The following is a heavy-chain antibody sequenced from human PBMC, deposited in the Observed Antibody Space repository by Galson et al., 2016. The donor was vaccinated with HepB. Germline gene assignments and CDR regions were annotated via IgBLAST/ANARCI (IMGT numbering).Heavy chain of an antibody. J-gene: IGHJ4*02. CDR3: AEDPVVQADWYYFDY. CDR2: ISYDGRNK. CDR1: GFTFSNYG. V-gene: IGHV3-30*18. D-gene: IGHD3-22*01. Sequence: SLRLSCAASGFTFSNYGMHWVRQAPGKGLEWVAIISYDGRNKYYADSVKGRFTISRDNSKNTLYLQMNSLRAEDTAVYYCAEDPVVQADWYYFDYWGQGTLVTVSS.